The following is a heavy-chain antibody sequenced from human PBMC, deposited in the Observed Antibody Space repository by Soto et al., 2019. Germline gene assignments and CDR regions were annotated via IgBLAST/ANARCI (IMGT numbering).Heavy chain of an antibody. V-gene: IGHV3-73*01. CDR2: IRSKANSYAT. CDR1: GFTFSGSA. Sequence: GGSLRLSCAASGFTFSGSAMHWVRQASGKGLEWVGRIRSKANSYATAYAASVKGRFTISRDDSKNTAYLQMNSLKTEDTAVYYCTRPGGSGSTIDYWGQGTLVTVSS. J-gene: IGHJ4*02. D-gene: IGHD3-10*01. CDR3: TRPGGSGSTIDY.